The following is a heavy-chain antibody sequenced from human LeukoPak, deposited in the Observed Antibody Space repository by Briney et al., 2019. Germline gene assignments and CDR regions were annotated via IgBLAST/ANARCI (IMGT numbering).Heavy chain of an antibody. Sequence: ASVKVSCKASGHTFTGYYMHWVRQAPGQGLEWMGWINPNSGGTNYAQKFQGRVTMTRDTSISTAYMELGRLRSDDTAVYYCARAAVVATILDYYYYGMDVWGQGTTVTVSS. D-gene: IGHD5-12*01. CDR2: INPNSGGT. V-gene: IGHV1-2*02. CDR1: GHTFTGYY. J-gene: IGHJ6*02. CDR3: ARAAVVATILDYYYYGMDV.